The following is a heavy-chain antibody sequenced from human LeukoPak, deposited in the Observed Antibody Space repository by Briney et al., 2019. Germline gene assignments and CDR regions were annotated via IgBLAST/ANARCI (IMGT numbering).Heavy chain of an antibody. Sequence: KTSETLSLTCTVSGGSISSYYWSWIRQPAGKGLEWIGEINHSGSTNYNPSLKSRVTISVDTSKNQFSLKLSSVTAADTAVYYCATPRGGYGATTFDYWGQGTLVTVSS. CDR1: GGSISSYY. V-gene: IGHV4-34*01. D-gene: IGHD5-12*01. J-gene: IGHJ4*02. CDR2: INHSGST. CDR3: ATPRGGYGATTFDY.